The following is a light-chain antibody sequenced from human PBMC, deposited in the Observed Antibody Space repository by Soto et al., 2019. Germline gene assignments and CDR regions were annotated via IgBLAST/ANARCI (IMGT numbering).Light chain of an antibody. CDR2: DVS. Sequence: QSVLTQPASMSGSPGQSITISCTGTSSDVGTYNYVSWYQQHPGEAPKLIIYDVSNRPSGVSIRFSGSKSGNTASLTISGLQAEDEADYYCSSYTSSKSWIFGGGTKVTVL. J-gene: IGLJ3*02. CDR3: SSYTSSKSWI. CDR1: SSDVGTYNY. V-gene: IGLV2-14*01.